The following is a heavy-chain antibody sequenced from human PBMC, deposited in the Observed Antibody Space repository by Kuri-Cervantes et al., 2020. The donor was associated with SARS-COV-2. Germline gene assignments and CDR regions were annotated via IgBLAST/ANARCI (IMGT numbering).Heavy chain of an antibody. CDR3: VKDRSGSGSCYYYFDY. D-gene: IGHD3-10*01. CDR2: ISSNGGST. J-gene: IGHJ4*02. CDR1: GFTFSSYA. Sequence: GGSLRLSCSASGFTFSSYAMHWVRQAPGKGLEYVSAISSNGGSTYYADSVKGRFTISRDNSKNTLYLQMSSLRAEDTAVYYCVKDRSGSGSCYYYFDYWGQGTLVTVSS. V-gene: IGHV3-64D*08.